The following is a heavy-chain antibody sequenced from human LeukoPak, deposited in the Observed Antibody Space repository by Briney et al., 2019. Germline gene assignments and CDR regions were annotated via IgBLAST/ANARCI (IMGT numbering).Heavy chain of an antibody. Sequence: SEILSLTCAFYGGSFSGYSLTWIRQPPGKGLEWIGEINHSGINHFNPSLKSRVTISADTSKKQVFLNLSAVTAADTAVYYCAKKKVDVVGNQYYYYYGLDVWGQGTTVTVSS. CDR3: AKKKVDVVGNQYYYYYGLDV. D-gene: IGHD2-21*01. CDR1: GGSFSGYS. J-gene: IGHJ6*02. V-gene: IGHV4-34*01. CDR2: INHSGIN.